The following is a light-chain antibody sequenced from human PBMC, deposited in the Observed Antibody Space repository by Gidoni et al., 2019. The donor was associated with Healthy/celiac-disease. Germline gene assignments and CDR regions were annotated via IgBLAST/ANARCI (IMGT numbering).Light chain of an antibody. CDR3: QQRSNWPWT. V-gene: IGKV3-11*01. CDR1: QSVSSY. J-gene: IGKJ1*01. Sequence: IVLTQSPATLSLSPGERATLSCRASQSVSSYLAWYQQKPGQAPRLLIYDASNRATGIPARFSGSGSGTDFTLTDSSLGPEDFAVYYCQQRSNWPWTFGQGTKVEIK. CDR2: DAS.